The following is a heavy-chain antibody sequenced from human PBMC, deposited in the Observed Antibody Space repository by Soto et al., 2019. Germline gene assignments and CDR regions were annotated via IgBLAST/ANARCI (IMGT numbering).Heavy chain of an antibody. V-gene: IGHV3-23*01. Sequence: EVQLLESGGGLVQPGGSLRLSCAASGFTFSSYAMSWVRQAPGQGLEWVSGIRGSGGSTYYVDSVKGRFTISRDNSRNSVYLQMNSLRVEETAVYYCETGLGSYDFWGQGTLVTVSS. J-gene: IGHJ4*02. CDR3: ETGLGSYDF. CDR1: GFTFSSYA. CDR2: IRGSGGST. D-gene: IGHD1-26*01.